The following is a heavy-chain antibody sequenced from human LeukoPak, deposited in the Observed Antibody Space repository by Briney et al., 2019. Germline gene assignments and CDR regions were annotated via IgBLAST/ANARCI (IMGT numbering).Heavy chain of an antibody. CDR2: NNPSGGGT. V-gene: IGHV1-46*01. CDR3: ARQTVNRFDP. Sequence: ASVKVSCKASGYTFTSYHIHWVRQAPAQWLEWMGINNPSGGGTRYAQKFQGRVTMTSDTSTSTFYMELSGLRSEDTAVYYCARQTVNRFDPWGQGTLVTVSS. CDR1: GYTFTSYH. J-gene: IGHJ5*02.